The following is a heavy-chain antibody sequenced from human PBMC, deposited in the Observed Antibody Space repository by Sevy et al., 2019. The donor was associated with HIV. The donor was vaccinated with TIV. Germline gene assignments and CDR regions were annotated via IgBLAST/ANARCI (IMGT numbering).Heavy chain of an antibody. CDR3: ARDSPKVVASTTPDY. D-gene: IGHD2-15*01. CDR2: ISSSSSTI. CDR1: GFTFSSYS. V-gene: IGHV3-48*01. Sequence: GGSLRLSCAASGFTFSSYSMNWVRQAPGKGLEWVSSISSSSSTIYYADSVKGRFTISRDNAKNSLYLQMNSLRAEDTAVYYCARDSPKVVASTTPDYWGQGTLVTVSS. J-gene: IGHJ4*02.